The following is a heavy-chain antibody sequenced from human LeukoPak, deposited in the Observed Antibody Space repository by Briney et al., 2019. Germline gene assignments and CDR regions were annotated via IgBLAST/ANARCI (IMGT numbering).Heavy chain of an antibody. D-gene: IGHD3-22*01. CDR3: ARGAQTYYDKAPVDY. CDR1: GGSFSGYY. CDR2: INHSGST. J-gene: IGHJ4*02. Sequence: SETLSLTCAVYGGSFSGYYWSWIRQPPGKGLEWIGEINHSGSTNYNPTPKSRVTISVDTSKSQISLKLNSMTAADTSVYYCARGAQTYYDKAPVDYCGQGTLVTVSS. V-gene: IGHV4-34*01.